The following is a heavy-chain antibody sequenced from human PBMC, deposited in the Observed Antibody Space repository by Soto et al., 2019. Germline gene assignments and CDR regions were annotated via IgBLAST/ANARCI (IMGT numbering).Heavy chain of an antibody. CDR1: GGSFSGYY. CDR3: ARGGRNWNGRHWYFDL. D-gene: IGHD1-20*01. J-gene: IGHJ2*01. V-gene: IGHV4-34*01. Sequence: QVQLQQWGAGLLKPSETLSLTCAVYGGSFSGYYWSWIRQPPGKGLEWIGEINHSGSTNYNPSLKSRVTISVDTSKNQFSLKLSSVTAADTAVYYCARGGRNWNGRHWYFDLWGRGTLVTVSS. CDR2: INHSGST.